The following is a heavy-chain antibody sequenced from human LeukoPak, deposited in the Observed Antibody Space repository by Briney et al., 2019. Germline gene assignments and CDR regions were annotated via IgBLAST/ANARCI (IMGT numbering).Heavy chain of an antibody. CDR2: IFPIFGTA. V-gene: IGHV1-69*06. D-gene: IGHD6-19*01. Sequence: SVKVSCKASGGTFSSYAISWVRQAPGQGLEWMGGIFPIFGTANYAQKFQGRVTITADKSTSTAYMELSSLRSEDTAVYYCARDDSSQALDYWGQGTLVTVSS. J-gene: IGHJ4*02. CDR1: GGTFSSYA. CDR3: ARDDSSQALDY.